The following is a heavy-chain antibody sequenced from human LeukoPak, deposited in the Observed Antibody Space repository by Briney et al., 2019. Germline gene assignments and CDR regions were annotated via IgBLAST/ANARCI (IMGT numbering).Heavy chain of an antibody. D-gene: IGHD6-19*01. V-gene: IGHV5-51*01. CDR1: GYIFTNYW. CDR2: IYPGDSDS. J-gene: IGHJ4*02. CDR3: VRESGYSSGWYPY. Sequence: GESLKISCKGSGYIFTNYWIAWVRQMPGKGLEWMGMIYPGDSDSRYSPSFQGQVTFSADKSISTAYLQWSSLKASHSAMYYCVRESGYSSGWYPYWGQGTLVTVSS.